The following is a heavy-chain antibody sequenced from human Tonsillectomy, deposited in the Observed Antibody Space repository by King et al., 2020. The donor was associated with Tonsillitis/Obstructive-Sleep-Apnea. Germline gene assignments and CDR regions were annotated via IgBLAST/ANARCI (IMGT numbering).Heavy chain of an antibody. Sequence: DVQLVESGGGVVRPGGSLRLSCAASGFTCDDYGMSWVRQATVKGLEWGSGISLNVCSTGYADSVKGRFTISRDKVKNSLYLQMNSLRVEDTALYYCARERGDGGSNWFFDYWGQGTLVTVSS. D-gene: IGHD6-13*01. CDR2: ISLNVCST. CDR1: GFTCDDYG. J-gene: IGHJ4*02. CDR3: ARERGDGGSNWFFDY. V-gene: IGHV3-20*04.